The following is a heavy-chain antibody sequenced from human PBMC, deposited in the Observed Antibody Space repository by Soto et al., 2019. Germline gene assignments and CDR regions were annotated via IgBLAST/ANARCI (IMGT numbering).Heavy chain of an antibody. J-gene: IGHJ5*02. D-gene: IGHD6-19*01. V-gene: IGHV1-69*06. CDR3: AIFLPGIAVAGTKDNWFDP. Sequence: ASVKVSCKASGVTFSSYAISRVRQAPGQGLEWMGGIIPIFGTANYAQKFQGRVTITADKSTSTAYMELRSLRSDDTAVYYCAIFLPGIAVAGTKDNWFDPWGQGTLVTVSS. CDR2: IIPIFGTA. CDR1: GVTFSSYA.